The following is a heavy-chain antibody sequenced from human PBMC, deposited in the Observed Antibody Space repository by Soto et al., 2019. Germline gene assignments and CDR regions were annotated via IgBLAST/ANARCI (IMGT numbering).Heavy chain of an antibody. D-gene: IGHD3-3*02. J-gene: IGHJ4*02. CDR1: GGTSTIYT. Sequence: QVQLVQSGAEVKKPGASLRVSCETSGGTSTIYTITWVRQAPGQGLQWMGRIVPTLRITNYAQEFQGRLTITADSSTSTAHIELTSLTSEDMAVYYCATDQYGAGRVGVHFWGQGTLVTVSS. CDR3: ATDQYGAGRVGVHF. V-gene: IGHV1-69*08. CDR2: IVPTLRIT.